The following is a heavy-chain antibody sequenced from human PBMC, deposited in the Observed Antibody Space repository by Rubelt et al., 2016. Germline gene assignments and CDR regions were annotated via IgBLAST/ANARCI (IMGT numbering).Heavy chain of an antibody. Sequence: QVQLVQSGAEVKKPGASVKVSCKASGYTFTSYGISWVRQAPGQGLEWMGWISAYNGNTTYAQKRQGGVTMTTDTSTSTAYMELRRLRSDETAVYYCARDLPPFRRYNWNFPLDYWGQGTLVTVSS. V-gene: IGHV1-18*01. CDR3: ARDLPPFRRYNWNFPLDY. D-gene: IGHD1-7*01. CDR1: GYTFTSYG. J-gene: IGHJ4*02. CDR2: ISAYNGNT.